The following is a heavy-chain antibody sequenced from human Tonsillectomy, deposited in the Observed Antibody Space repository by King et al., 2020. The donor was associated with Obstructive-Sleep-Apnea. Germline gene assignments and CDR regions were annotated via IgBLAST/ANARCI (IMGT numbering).Heavy chain of an antibody. CDR3: AREGPNYDILTGYYNGFDY. CDR1: GYSISSGYY. CDR2: IYHSGST. D-gene: IGHD3-9*01. J-gene: IGHJ4*02. V-gene: IGHV4-38-2*02. Sequence: VQLQESGPGLVKPSETLSLTCTVSGYSISSGYYWGWIRQPPGKGLEWIGSIYHSGSTYYNPSLKSRVTISVDTSMNQFSLKLSSVTAADTAVYYCAREGPNYDILTGYYNGFDYWGQGTLVTVSS.